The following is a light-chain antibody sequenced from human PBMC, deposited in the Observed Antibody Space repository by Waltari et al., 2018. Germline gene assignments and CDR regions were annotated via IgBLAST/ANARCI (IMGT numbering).Light chain of an antibody. CDR2: DVN. CDR1: TSDIGSDNY. J-gene: IGLJ2*01. Sequence: QSALTQPASVSASPEQSITISCTGTTSDIGSDNYVSWYQQHPGRAPKLMIYDVNNRPSGVSIRFSGSKSFNAASLTISGLQAEDEADYYCSSYTTNTRVFGGGTKLTV. V-gene: IGLV2-14*03. CDR3: SSYTTNTRV.